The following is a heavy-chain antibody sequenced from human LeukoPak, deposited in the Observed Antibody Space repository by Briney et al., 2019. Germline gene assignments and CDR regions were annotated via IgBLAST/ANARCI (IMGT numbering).Heavy chain of an antibody. V-gene: IGHV4-30-4*01. CDR3: ARIVRGYSGYGPFDY. Sequence: SETLSLTCTVSGGSISSGDYYWSWIRQPPGKGLEWIGYIYYSGSTYYNPSLKSRVTISVDTSKNQFSPKLSSVTAADTAVYYCARIVRGYSGYGPFDYWGQGTLVTVSS. CDR2: IYYSGST. D-gene: IGHD5-12*01. J-gene: IGHJ4*02. CDR1: GGSISSGDYY.